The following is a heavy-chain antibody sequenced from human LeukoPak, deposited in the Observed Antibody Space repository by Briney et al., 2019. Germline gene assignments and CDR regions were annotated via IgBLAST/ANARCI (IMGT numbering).Heavy chain of an antibody. CDR2: IRSKAYGGTT. D-gene: IGHD3-10*01. Sequence: GGSLRLSCTASGFTFGDYAMSWVRQAPGKGLEWVGFIRSKAYGGTTEYAASVKGRFTISRDDSNSIAYLQMNSLKTEDTAVYYCTRDRGYYYGSGSSEDYWGQGTLVTVSS. V-gene: IGHV3-49*04. CDR1: GFTFGDYA. J-gene: IGHJ4*02. CDR3: TRDRGYYYGSGSSEDY.